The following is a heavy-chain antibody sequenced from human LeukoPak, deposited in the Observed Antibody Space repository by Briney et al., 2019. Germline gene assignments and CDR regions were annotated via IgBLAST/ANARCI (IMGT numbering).Heavy chain of an antibody. J-gene: IGHJ3*02. CDR1: GFTFSSYS. D-gene: IGHD5-24*01. Sequence: GGSLRLSCAASGFTFSSYSMNWVRQAPGKGLEWVSYITGSISSIHYADSVKGRFTISRDNSKNTLFLQMNSLRAEDTAVHYCARGDFRWEMATTIAFDIWGQGTMVTVSS. V-gene: IGHV3-48*01. CDR2: ITGSISSI. CDR3: ARGDFRWEMATTIAFDI.